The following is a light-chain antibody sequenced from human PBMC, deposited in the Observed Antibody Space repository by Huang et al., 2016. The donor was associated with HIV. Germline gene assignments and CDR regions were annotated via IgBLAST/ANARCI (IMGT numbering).Light chain of an antibody. CDR2: LGA. J-gene: IGKJ3*01. CDR3: MQALQTPFT. Sequence: DIVMTQSPLSLPVSPGEPASISCRSNQSLLHSNGYNYLDWYLQKPGQSPQRVIYLGANRASGVPDRFSGSGSGTDFTLSITRVEAEDVGVYYCMQALQTPFTFGPGTKVDIK. V-gene: IGKV2-28*01. CDR1: QSLLHSNGYNY.